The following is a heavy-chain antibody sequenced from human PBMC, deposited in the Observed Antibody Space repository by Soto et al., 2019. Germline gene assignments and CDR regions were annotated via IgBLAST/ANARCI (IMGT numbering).Heavy chain of an antibody. CDR3: AKVIQYSGYYYLPLVGAFDI. Sequence: EVQLLESGGGLVQPGGSLRLSCAASGFTFSSYAMSWVRQAPGKGLEWVSAISGSGGSTYYADSVKGRFTISRDNSKNTMYLQMTSLRARDTAVYYCAKVIQYSGYYYLPLVGAFDIWGQGTMVTVSS. CDR2: ISGSGGST. V-gene: IGHV3-23*01. D-gene: IGHD5-12*01. CDR1: GFTFSSYA. J-gene: IGHJ3*02.